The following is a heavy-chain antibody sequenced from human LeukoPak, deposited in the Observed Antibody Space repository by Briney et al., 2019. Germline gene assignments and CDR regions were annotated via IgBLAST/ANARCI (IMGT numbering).Heavy chain of an antibody. CDR2: ISAYNGNT. D-gene: IGHD3/OR15-3a*01. CDR3: ARVDLGLWETINWFDP. Sequence: ASVKVSCKASGYTFTSYGISWVRQAPGQGLEWMGWISAYNGNTNYAQKLQGRVTMTTDTSTSTAYMELRSLRSDDTAVYYCARVDLGLWETINWFDPWGQGTLVTVSS. CDR1: GYTFTSYG. V-gene: IGHV1-18*01. J-gene: IGHJ5*02.